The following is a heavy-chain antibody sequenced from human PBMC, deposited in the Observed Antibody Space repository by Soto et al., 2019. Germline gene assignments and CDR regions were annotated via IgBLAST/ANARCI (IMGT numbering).Heavy chain of an antibody. CDR3: ARGWAQSSGYRY. Sequence: QVQLQQWGAGLLKPSETLSLTCAVYGGSFSGYYWSWIRQPPGKGLEWIGEINHSGSNNYNPSLKSRVTISVDTSKNQFSLKLSSVTAADTAVYYCARGWAQSSGYRYWGQGTLVTVSS. D-gene: IGHD5-12*01. CDR2: INHSGSN. V-gene: IGHV4-34*01. CDR1: GGSFSGYY. J-gene: IGHJ4*02.